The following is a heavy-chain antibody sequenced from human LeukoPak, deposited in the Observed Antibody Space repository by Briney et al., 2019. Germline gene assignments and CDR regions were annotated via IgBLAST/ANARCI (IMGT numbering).Heavy chain of an antibody. J-gene: IGHJ3*02. CDR3: ARQYYYDSSGYLDAFDI. Sequence: SETLSLTCAVYGGSFSGYYWSGIRQPPGKGLEWIGYIYYSGSTNYNPSLKSRVTISVDTSKNQFSLKLSSVTAADTAVYYCARQYYYDSSGYLDAFDIWGQGTMVTVSS. D-gene: IGHD3-22*01. V-gene: IGHV4-59*01. CDR1: GGSFSGYY. CDR2: IYYSGST.